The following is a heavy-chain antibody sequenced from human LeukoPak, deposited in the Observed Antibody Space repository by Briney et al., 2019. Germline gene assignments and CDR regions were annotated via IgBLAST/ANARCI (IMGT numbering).Heavy chain of an antibody. CDR2: IYYSGST. V-gene: IGHV4-59*01. D-gene: IGHD3-3*01. Sequence: SETLSLTCAVYGGSFSGYYWSWIRQPPGKGLEWIGYIYYSGSTNYNPSLKSRVTISVDTSKNQFSLKLSSVTAADTAVYYCARAGDNDFWSGHYYGMDVWGQGTTVTVSS. J-gene: IGHJ6*02. CDR3: ARAGDNDFWSGHYYGMDV. CDR1: GGSFSGYY.